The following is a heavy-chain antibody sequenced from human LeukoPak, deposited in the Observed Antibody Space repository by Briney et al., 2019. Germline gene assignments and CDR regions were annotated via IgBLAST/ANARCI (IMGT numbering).Heavy chain of an antibody. Sequence: ASVKVSCKASGYTFTGYYIHWLRQAPGQGLERMGWINSNSGDTIYAQKLQGRVTMTRDTSISTAYMELSSLRSDDTAVYYCARSVRKVIDSSRAPFDYWGQGTLVTVSS. CDR3: ARSVRKVIDSSRAPFDY. V-gene: IGHV1-2*02. D-gene: IGHD3-10*01. CDR1: GYTFTGYY. J-gene: IGHJ4*02. CDR2: INSNSGDT.